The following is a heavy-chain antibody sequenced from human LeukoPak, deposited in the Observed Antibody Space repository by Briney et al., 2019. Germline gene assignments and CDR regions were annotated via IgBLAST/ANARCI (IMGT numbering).Heavy chain of an antibody. CDR1: GYTFTSYG. Sequence: ASVKVSCKASGYTFTSYGISWVRQAPGQGLEWMGWISAYNGNTNYAQKLQGRVTMTTDTSTSTAYMELRSLRSDDTAVYYCAREWRSSSWRWYYFDYWGQGTLVTVSS. D-gene: IGHD6-13*01. CDR3: AREWRSSSWRWYYFDY. CDR2: ISAYNGNT. J-gene: IGHJ4*02. V-gene: IGHV1-18*01.